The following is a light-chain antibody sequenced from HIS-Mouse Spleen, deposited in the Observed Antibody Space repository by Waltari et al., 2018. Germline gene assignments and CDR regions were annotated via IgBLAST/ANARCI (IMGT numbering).Light chain of an antibody. CDR2: EDS. V-gene: IGLV3-10*01. J-gene: IGLJ3*02. CDR1: ALPKKY. Sequence: SYELTQPPSVSVSPGQTARITCSGDALPKKYAYWYQQKSGQAPVLVIYEDSKRPSGMPEGVSGSSSGTMATLTISGAQVEDEADYYCYSTDSSGNHRRVFGGGTKLTVL. CDR3: YSTDSSGNHRRV.